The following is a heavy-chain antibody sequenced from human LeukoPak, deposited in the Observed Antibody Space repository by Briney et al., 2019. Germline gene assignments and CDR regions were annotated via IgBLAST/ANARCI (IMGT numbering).Heavy chain of an antibody. J-gene: IGHJ4*02. CDR3: ARAQTYGDSRLLLDY. Sequence: GGSLRLSCAASGFTFSSYSMNWVRQAPGKGLEWVSYISSSSSTIYYADSMKGRFTISRDNAKNSQYLQMNSLRVEDTALYYCARAQTYGDSRLLLDYWGQGTLVTVSS. CDR2: ISSSSSTI. CDR1: GFTFSSYS. D-gene: IGHD4-17*01. V-gene: IGHV3-48*01.